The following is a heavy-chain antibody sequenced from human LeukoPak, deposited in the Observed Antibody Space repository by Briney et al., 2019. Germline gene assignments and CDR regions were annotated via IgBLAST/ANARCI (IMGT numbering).Heavy chain of an antibody. J-gene: IGHJ4*02. V-gene: IGHV1-69*13. CDR1: GGTFSSYA. Sequence: SVKLSCKASGGTFSSYAISWVRQAPGQGLEWMGGIIPIFGTANYAQTFQGRVTITADESTSTAYMELSSLRSEDTAVYYCARIAAAGTGDYWGQGTLVTVSS. CDR2: IIPIFGTA. CDR3: ARIAAAGTGDY. D-gene: IGHD6-13*01.